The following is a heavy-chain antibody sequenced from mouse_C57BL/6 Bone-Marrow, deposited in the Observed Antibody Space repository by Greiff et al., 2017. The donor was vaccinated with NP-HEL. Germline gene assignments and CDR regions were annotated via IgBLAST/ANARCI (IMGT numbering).Heavy chain of an antibody. CDR1: GYTFTSYW. V-gene: IGHV1-55*01. CDR2: IYPGSGST. J-gene: IGHJ1*03. Sequence: VQLQQPGAELVKPGASVKMSCKASGYTFTSYWITWVKQRPGQGLEWIGDIYPGSGSTNYNEKFKSKATLTVDTSSSTAYMQLSSLTSEDSAVYYCAQILYYYGSTFGYFDVWGTGTTVTVSS. CDR3: AQILYYYGSTFGYFDV. D-gene: IGHD1-1*01.